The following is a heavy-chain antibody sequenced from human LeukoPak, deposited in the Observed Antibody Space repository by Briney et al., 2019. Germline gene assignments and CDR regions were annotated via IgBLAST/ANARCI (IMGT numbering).Heavy chain of an antibody. Sequence: SETLSLTCTVSGGSISSSSYYWGWIRQPPGKGLEWIGGIYYSGSTYYNPSLKSRVTISVDTSKNQFSLKLSSVTAADTAVYYCARVCSSSWYGWFDPWGQGTLVTVSS. CDR2: IYYSGST. D-gene: IGHD6-13*01. J-gene: IGHJ5*02. V-gene: IGHV4-39*07. CDR1: GGSISSSSYY. CDR3: ARVCSSSWYGWFDP.